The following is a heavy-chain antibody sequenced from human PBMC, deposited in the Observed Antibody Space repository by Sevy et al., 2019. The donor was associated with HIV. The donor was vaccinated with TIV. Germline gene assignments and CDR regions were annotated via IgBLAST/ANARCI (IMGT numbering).Heavy chain of an antibody. CDR3: ARGGYSYDSSGYYPVLDY. D-gene: IGHD3-22*01. CDR2: IYTSGST. V-gene: IGHV4-61*02. J-gene: IGHJ4*02. Sequence: SETLSLTCTVSGGSISGGSYYWSWIRQPAGKGLEWIGRIYTSGSTNYNPSIKSRVTISVDTSKNQFSLRLSSVTAAHEAVYYCARGGYSYDSSGYYPVLDYWDQGPLDTVSS. CDR1: GGSISGGSYY.